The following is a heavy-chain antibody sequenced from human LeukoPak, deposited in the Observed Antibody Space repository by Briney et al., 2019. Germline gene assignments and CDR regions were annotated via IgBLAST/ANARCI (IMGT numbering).Heavy chain of an antibody. CDR3: ARSFFQWNYGSCLDS. V-gene: IGHV3-21*01. D-gene: IGHD1-7*01. CDR2: ISSSNSYI. J-gene: IGHJ4*02. CDR1: GFTVSSNY. Sequence: GGSLRLSCAASGFTVSSNYMNWVRQAPGKGLEWVSSISSSNSYIYYADSVKGRFTISRDNSRSILYLQMNSLRPEDTAVYSCARSFFQWNYGSCLDSWGQGTLVTVSS.